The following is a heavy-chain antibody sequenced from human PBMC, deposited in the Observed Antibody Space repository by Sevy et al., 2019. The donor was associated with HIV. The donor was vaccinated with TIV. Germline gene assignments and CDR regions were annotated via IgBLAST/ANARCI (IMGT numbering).Heavy chain of an antibody. CDR3: ARDFEATIPMWSSQDYGMDV. Sequence: GGSLRLSCVASEFTLSSYSMNWVRQAPGKGLEWISSISSSSAAIYYADSVKGRFTISRDNAKNSLYLQMNSLRAEDTALYYCARDFEATIPMWSSQDYGMDVWGQGTTVTVSS. D-gene: IGHD5-12*01. CDR2: ISSSSAAI. J-gene: IGHJ6*02. V-gene: IGHV3-21*04. CDR1: EFTLSSYS.